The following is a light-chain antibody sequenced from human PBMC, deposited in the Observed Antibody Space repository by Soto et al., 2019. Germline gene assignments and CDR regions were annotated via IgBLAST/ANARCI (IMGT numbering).Light chain of an antibody. J-gene: IGLJ2*01. V-gene: IGLV2-14*01. Sequence: QSALTQPASVSGSPGQSITISCTGTSSDVGGYNYVSWYQQHPGEAPKLMIYDVRDRPPGFSNRFSGSKSGNTASLTISGLQADDEADYYCSSYTSSSTPVFGGGTKLTVL. CDR3: SSYTSSSTPV. CDR2: DVR. CDR1: SSDVGGYNY.